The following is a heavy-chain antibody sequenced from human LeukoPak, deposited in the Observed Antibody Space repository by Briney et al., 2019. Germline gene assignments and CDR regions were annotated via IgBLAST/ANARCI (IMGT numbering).Heavy chain of an antibody. CDR2: VIPIFGTA. CDR1: GGTFSSYA. CDR3: ARSQQLVRRYFDY. D-gene: IGHD6-13*01. Sequence: SVKVSCKASGGTFSSYAISWVRQAPGQGLEWMGGVIPIFGTANYAQKFQGRVTITADKSTSTAYMELSSLRSEDTAVYYCARSQQLVRRYFDYWGQGTLVTVSS. V-gene: IGHV1-69*06. J-gene: IGHJ4*02.